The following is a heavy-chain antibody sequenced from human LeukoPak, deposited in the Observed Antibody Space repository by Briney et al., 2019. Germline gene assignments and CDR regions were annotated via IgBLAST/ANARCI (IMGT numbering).Heavy chain of an antibody. CDR3: ARDRGYSGPLFDP. Sequence: GGSLRLSCAASGFTFSSYAMHWVRQAPGKGLEWVAVISYDGSNKYYADSVKGRFTISRDNSKNTLYLQMNSLRAEDTAVYYCARDRGYSGPLFDPWGQGTLVTVSS. D-gene: IGHD5-12*01. J-gene: IGHJ5*02. V-gene: IGHV3-30*04. CDR2: ISYDGSNK. CDR1: GFTFSSYA.